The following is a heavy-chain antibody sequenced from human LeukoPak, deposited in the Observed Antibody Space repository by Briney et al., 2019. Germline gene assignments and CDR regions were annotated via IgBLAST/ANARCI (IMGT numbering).Heavy chain of an antibody. Sequence: GGSLRLSCAASGFTFSSYGMHWVRQAPGKGLEWVAVISYDGSNKYYADSVKGRFTISRDNSKNTLYLQMNSLRAEDTAVYYCAREGDYGDYDYWGQGTLVTVSS. CDR3: AREGDYGDYDY. J-gene: IGHJ4*02. CDR2: ISYDGSNK. V-gene: IGHV3-30*19. CDR1: GFTFSSYG. D-gene: IGHD4-17*01.